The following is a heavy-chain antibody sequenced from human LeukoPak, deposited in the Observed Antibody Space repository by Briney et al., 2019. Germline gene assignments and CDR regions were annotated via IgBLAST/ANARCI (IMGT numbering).Heavy chain of an antibody. CDR1: GFTFSSYG. J-gene: IGHJ6*02. V-gene: IGHV3-30*18. CDR2: ISYDGSNK. CDR3: AKDRSWSRHYYGMDV. Sequence: GGSLRLSCAASGFTFSSYGMDWVRQAPGKGLEWVAVISYDGSNKYYADSVKGRFTISRDNSKNTLYLQMNSLRAEDTAVYYCAKDRSWSRHYYGMDVWGQGTTVTVSS. D-gene: IGHD2-15*01.